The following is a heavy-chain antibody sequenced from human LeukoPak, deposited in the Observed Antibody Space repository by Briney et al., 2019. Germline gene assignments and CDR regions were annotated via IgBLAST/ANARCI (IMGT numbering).Heavy chain of an antibody. D-gene: IGHD2-2*02. Sequence: PGGSLRLSCAASGFTFSSCAMSWVRQAPGKGLEWVSAISGSGGSTYYADSVKGRFTISRDNSKNTLYLQMNSLRAEDTAVYYCAGRNYCSSTSCYIVFPREYYMDVWGKGTTVTVSS. CDR3: AGRNYCSSTSCYIVFPREYYMDV. V-gene: IGHV3-23*01. CDR1: GFTFSSCA. CDR2: ISGSGGST. J-gene: IGHJ6*03.